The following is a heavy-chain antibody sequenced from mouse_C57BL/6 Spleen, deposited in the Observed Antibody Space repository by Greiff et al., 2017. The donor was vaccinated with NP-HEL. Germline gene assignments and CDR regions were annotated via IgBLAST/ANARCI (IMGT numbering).Heavy chain of an antibody. CDR2: IRSKSNNYAT. CDR3: VRQDYGYDTGYYAMDY. D-gene: IGHD2-2*01. V-gene: IGHV10-1*01. J-gene: IGHJ4*01. Sequence: EVQLVESGGGLVQPKGSLKLSCAASGFSFNTYAMNWVRQAPGKGLEWVARIRSKSNNYATYYADSVKDRFTISRDDSESMLYLQMNNLKTEDTAMYYCVRQDYGYDTGYYAMDYWGQGTSVTVSS. CDR1: GFSFNTYA.